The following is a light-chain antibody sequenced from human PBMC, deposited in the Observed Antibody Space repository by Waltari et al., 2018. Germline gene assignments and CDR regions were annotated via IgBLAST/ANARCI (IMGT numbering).Light chain of an antibody. CDR3: QNHERLPAV. Sequence: EIVLTQSPGTLSLSPGERATLSCRASQSIGRYLVWYQQKPGQAPRLLIYGASSRAASIPDRFSGSGSRTYFSLTISRLEPEDFAVYYCQNHERLPAVFGQGTKVEIK. J-gene: IGKJ1*01. V-gene: IGKV3-20*01. CDR1: QSIGRY. CDR2: GAS.